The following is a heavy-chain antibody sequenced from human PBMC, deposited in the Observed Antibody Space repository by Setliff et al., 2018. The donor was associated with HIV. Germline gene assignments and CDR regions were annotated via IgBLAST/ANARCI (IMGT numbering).Heavy chain of an antibody. D-gene: IGHD6-19*01. CDR3: ASGEWLGRRPNFFRH. J-gene: IGHJ1*01. V-gene: IGHV3-30*03. Sequence: QPGGSLRLSCAGSGFTFSSYGMHWVRQAPGKGLEWVSVISYDGRDKYYADSVKGRFAISKDNSRNTLHLQMNGLRPEDTAVYYCASGEWLGRRPNFFRHWGQGTVVTVSS. CDR1: GFTFSSYG. CDR2: ISYDGRDK.